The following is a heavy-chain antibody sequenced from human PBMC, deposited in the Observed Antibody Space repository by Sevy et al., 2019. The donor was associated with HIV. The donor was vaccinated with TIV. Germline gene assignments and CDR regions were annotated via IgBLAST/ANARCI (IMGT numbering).Heavy chain of an antibody. V-gene: IGHV1-24*01. CDR1: RYTLSEVS. CDR2: FVPEDGEI. Sequence: ASVKVSCNVPRYTLSEVSMHWVRQAPGKGLEWMGGFVPEDGEIVFAQKFQGRVTVAEDTLTDTAYLEVTNLRSEDTACYFCVIGDTPRLTGSGTRLKDQSLNYFEFWGQGTLVTVSS. J-gene: IGHJ4*02. D-gene: IGHD3-16*02. CDR3: VIGDTPRLTGSGTRLKDQSLNYFEF.